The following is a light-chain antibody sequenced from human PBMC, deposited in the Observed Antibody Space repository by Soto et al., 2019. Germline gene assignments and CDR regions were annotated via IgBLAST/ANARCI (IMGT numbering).Light chain of an antibody. J-gene: IGKJ1*01. CDR3: QQYSHWPT. CDR1: QSVSTN. CDR2: GAS. V-gene: IGKV3-15*01. Sequence: EVMMTQSPATLSVSPGERATLSCRASQSVSTNLAWYQQRPGQAPRLLIYGASTRASGFPARFSGSGSGTEFILTISSLQSEDFAVYYCQQYSHWPTFGQGTKVEIK.